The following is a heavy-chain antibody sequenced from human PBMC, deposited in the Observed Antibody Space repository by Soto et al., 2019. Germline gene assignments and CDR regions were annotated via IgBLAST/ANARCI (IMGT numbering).Heavy chain of an antibody. CDR1: GYTFTSYG. CDR3: AGGSNDIDY. J-gene: IGHJ4*02. Sequence: QVQLVQSGAEVKKPGASVKVSCKASGYTFTSYGISWVRQAPGQGLEWMGWISAYTGKANYAQKLQVRVTLTTDTATSTDYMELRSLRSDDTAVYYCAGGSNDIDYWGQGTLVTVSS. V-gene: IGHV1-18*01. CDR2: ISAYTGKA. D-gene: IGHD1-1*01.